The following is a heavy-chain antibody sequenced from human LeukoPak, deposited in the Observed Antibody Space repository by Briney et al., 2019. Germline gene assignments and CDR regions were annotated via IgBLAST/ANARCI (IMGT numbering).Heavy chain of an antibody. Sequence: GVSLSCYGAGSGITWNSHCWSWVGQAQGLGLEWVANIDEDGSEKNYLNSVKGRFTISRDNAKNSWYLQMNSLRADDTATYYCAPEPSYDVKSWGQGILVSVSS. CDR2: IDEDGSEK. D-gene: IGHD3-16*01. CDR3: APEPSYDVKS. CDR1: GITWNSHC. V-gene: IGHV3-7*01. J-gene: IGHJ4*02.